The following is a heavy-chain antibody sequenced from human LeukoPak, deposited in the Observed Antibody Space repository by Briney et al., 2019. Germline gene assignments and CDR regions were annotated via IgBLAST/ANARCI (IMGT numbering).Heavy chain of an antibody. V-gene: IGHV1-69*05. CDR3: ASVKFPVEVPAARYYYYYMDV. J-gene: IGHJ6*03. CDR1: GGTFSSYA. CDR2: IIPIFGTA. Sequence: ASVKVSCTASGGTFSSYAISWVRQAPGQGLEWMGGIIPIFGTANYARKFQGRVTITTDESTSTAYMELSSLRSEDTAVYYCASVKFPVEVPAARYYYYYMDVWGKGTTVTVSS. D-gene: IGHD2-2*01.